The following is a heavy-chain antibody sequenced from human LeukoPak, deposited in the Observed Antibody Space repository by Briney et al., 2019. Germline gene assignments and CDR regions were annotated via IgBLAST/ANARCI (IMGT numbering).Heavy chain of an antibody. CDR1: GGTFSSYA. CDR2: IIPILGIA. V-gene: IGHV1-69*04. Sequence: GASVTVSSKASGGTFSSYAISWVRQAPGQGLEWMGRIIPILGIANYAQKFQGRFTITADKSTSTAYMELSSLRPEDTAVYYCARVSMTVYRGSNYYYGMDVWGQGTTVTVSS. CDR3: ARVSMTVYRGSNYYYGMDV. D-gene: IGHD2-2*02. J-gene: IGHJ6*02.